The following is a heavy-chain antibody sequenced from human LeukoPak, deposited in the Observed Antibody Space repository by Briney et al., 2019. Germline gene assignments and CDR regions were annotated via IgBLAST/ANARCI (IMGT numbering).Heavy chain of an antibody. Sequence: SETLSLTCTVSGGSISSGGYYWSWIRQPPGKGLEWIGYVHYNGRTNYHPSLKSRVSISVDRSQNQFSLKLNSVTAADTARYYCARGGITVFGVQPQLDHWGQGTLVTVSS. CDR2: VHYNGRT. V-gene: IGHV4-61*08. D-gene: IGHD3-3*01. CDR1: GGSISSGGYY. CDR3: ARGGITVFGVQPQLDH. J-gene: IGHJ4*02.